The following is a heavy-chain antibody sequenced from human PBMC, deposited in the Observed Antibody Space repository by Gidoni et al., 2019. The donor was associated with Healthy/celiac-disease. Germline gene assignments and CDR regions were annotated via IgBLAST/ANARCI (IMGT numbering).Heavy chain of an antibody. V-gene: IGHV4-39*01. J-gene: IGHJ4*02. CDR1: GCSISSSSYY. CDR3: ARRIMITFGGVNSAALDY. Sequence: LQLQESGPGLVKPSETLSLTCTVSGCSISSSSYYWGWIRQPPGKGLEWIGSIYYRGSTYYNPSLKSRVTISVDTSKNQFSLKLSSVTAADTAVYYCARRIMITFGGVNSAALDYWGQGTLVTVSS. CDR2: IYYRGST. D-gene: IGHD3-16*01.